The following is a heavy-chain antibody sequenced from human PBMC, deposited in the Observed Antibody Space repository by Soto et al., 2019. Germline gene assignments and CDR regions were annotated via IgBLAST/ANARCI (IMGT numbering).Heavy chain of an antibody. V-gene: IGHV4-4*07. CDR2: IQHTGNT. D-gene: IGHD3-16*01. CDR1: GASIRSYH. CDR3: AKDVSSRRWFDP. Sequence: PSETLSLTCAVSGASIRSYHWSFLRQPAGKGLEWIGRIQHTGNTNYNPSLKSRVTTSADTSKNQISLKMTSVTAADTAVYFCAKDVSSRRWFDPWGQGVRVTVSS. J-gene: IGHJ5*02.